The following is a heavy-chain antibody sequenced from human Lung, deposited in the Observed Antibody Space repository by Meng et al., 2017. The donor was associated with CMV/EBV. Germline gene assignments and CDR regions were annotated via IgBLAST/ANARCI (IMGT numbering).Heavy chain of an antibody. CDR3: ARGRGKPAAIYYYGMDV. CDR2: INHSGST. V-gene: IGHV4-34*01. CDR1: GGSFSGYY. D-gene: IGHD2-2*02. J-gene: IGHJ6*02. Sequence: SDPLSPTCAVYGGSFSGYYWSWTREPPGKGLEWIGEINHSGSTNYNPSLKSRVTISVDTSKNQFSLKLSSVTAADTAVYYCARGRGKPAAIYYYGMDVWGQGTTVTVSS.